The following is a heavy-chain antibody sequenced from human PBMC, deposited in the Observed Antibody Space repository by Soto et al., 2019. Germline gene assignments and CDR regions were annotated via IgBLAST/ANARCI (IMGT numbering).Heavy chain of an antibody. V-gene: IGHV1-69*01. CDR3: ARGGSGYVWFNEF. CDR1: GGIFSSYA. Sequence: QEQLVQSGAEVKKPGSSVKVSCKASGGIFSSYAISWVRQAPGQGLEWMGGIIPIFGTANYAQKFQGRVTITADESTNTAYIDLRSLKSEDTAIYYCARGGSGYVWFNEFWGQGNLVNGSS. CDR2: IIPIFGTA. J-gene: IGHJ4*02. D-gene: IGHD3-22*01.